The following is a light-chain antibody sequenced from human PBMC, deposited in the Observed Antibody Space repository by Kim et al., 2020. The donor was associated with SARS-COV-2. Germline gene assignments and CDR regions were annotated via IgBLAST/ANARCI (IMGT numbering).Light chain of an antibody. CDR3: CSYTSSGTWV. CDR1: SSDVGGYNY. CDR2: DVS. Sequence: QSALTQPASVSGSPGQSITISCTGTSSDVGGYNYVSWYQQHPGKAPKLMIYDVSKRPSGVSNCFSGSKSGNTASLSISGLQAEDEADYYCCSYTSSGTWVFGGGTQLTVL. J-gene: IGLJ3*02. V-gene: IGLV2-14*01.